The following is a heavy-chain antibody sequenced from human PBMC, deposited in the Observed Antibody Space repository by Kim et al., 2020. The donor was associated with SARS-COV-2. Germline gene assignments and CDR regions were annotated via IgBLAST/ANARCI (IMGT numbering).Heavy chain of an antibody. D-gene: IGHD6-25*01. J-gene: IGHJ6*02. CDR3: ARGQQRPNYYYYGMDV. V-gene: IGHV4-34*01. Sequence: SLKSRVTISVDTSKNQFSLKLSSVTAADTAVYYCARGQQRPNYYYYGMDVWGQGTTVTVSS.